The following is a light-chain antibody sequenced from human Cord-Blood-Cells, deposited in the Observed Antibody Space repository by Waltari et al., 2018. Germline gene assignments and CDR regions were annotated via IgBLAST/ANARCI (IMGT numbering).Light chain of an antibody. CDR1: QSVSSN. Sequence: EIVMTQSQATLYVSPGERATLSCRASQSVSSNLAWYQQKPGQAPRLLIYGSSTRATDIPARFSGSGSGTEFTLTVSSLQSEDFAVYYCQQYNNWPYSFGQGTQLEIK. V-gene: IGKV3-15*01. CDR2: GSS. J-gene: IGKJ2*03. CDR3: QQYNNWPYS.